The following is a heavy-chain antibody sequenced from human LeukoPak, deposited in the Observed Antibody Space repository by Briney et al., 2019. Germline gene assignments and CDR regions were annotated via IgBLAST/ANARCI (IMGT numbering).Heavy chain of an antibody. D-gene: IGHD5-12*01. V-gene: IGHV3-30*04. CDR2: ISYDGSNK. J-gene: IGHJ6*03. CDR1: GFTFSSYA. CDR3: ARDTWLGLHYYYYYYMDV. Sequence: PGGSLRLSCAASGFTFSSYAMHWVRQAPGKGLEWVAVISYDGSNKYYADSVKGRFTISRDNSKNTLYLQMNSLRAEDTAVYYCARDTWLGLHYYYYYYMDVWGKGTTVTVSS.